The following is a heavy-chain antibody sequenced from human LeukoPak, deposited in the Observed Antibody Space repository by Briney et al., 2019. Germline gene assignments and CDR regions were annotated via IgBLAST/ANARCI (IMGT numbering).Heavy chain of an antibody. V-gene: IGHV1-58*02. Sequence: SVKVSCKASGFTFTRSAMQWVRQARGQRLEWIGWIVVGSGNTNYAQKFQERVTFTRDMSTSTAYMELSSLRSEDTAVYYCAAADYYDSSGYYPYAFHIWGQGTMVTVSS. D-gene: IGHD3-22*01. CDR2: IVVGSGNT. CDR1: GFTFTRSA. CDR3: AAADYYDSSGYYPYAFHI. J-gene: IGHJ3*02.